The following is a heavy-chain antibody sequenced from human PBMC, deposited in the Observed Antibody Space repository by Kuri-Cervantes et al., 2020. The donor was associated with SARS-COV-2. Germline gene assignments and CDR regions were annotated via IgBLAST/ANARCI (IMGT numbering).Heavy chain of an antibody. V-gene: IGHV3-48*04. D-gene: IGHD3-3*02. J-gene: IGHJ6*03. CDR1: GFTFNTYS. CDR3: ARTFMGYYYYMDV. CDR2: ISKGSETI. Sequence: GESLKISCAASGFTFNTYSMDWVRQAPGKGLEWLAYISKGSETIYYADSVKGRFTISRDNAKNSLYLQMNSLRAEDTAVYYCARTFMGYYYYMDVWGKGTTVTVSS.